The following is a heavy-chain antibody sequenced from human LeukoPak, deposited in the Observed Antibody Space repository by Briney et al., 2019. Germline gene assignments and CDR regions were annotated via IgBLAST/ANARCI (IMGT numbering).Heavy chain of an antibody. CDR3: VRGASSGWSLFVS. CDR1: GFTFRNYA. Sequence: PGGSLRLSCAASGFTFRNYAFSWVRQAPGKGLEWVSDISATAGTIYYADSVKGRFTISRDNSKNPLHLQMNTLRAGGTATYYCVRGASSGWSLFVSWGQGDLVTVSS. CDR2: ISATAGTI. D-gene: IGHD6-13*01. V-gene: IGHV3-48*03. J-gene: IGHJ4*02.